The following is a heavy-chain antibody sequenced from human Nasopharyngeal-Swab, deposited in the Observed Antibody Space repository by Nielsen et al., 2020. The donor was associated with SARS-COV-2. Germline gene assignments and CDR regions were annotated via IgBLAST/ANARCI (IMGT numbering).Heavy chain of an antibody. CDR3: ARANVVYYYYGMDV. V-gene: IGHV7-4-1*02. J-gene: IGHJ6*02. D-gene: IGHD2-15*01. Sequence: WVRQAPGQGLEWMGWINTNTGNPTYAQGFTGRFVFSVDTSVSTAYLQISSLKAEDTAVYYCARANVVYYYYGMDVWGQGTTVTVSS. CDR2: INTNTGNP.